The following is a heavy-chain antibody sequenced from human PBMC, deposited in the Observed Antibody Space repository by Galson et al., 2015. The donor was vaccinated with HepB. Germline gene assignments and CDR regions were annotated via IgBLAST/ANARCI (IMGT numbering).Heavy chain of an antibody. D-gene: IGHD2-2*02. CDR2: IIPIFGTA. Sequence: SVKVSCKASGGTFSSYAISWVRQAPGQGLEWMGGIIPIFGTANYAQKFQGRVTITADESTSTAYMELSSLRSEDTAVYYCARDGEYCSSTSCYTGDYYYYYMDVWGKGTTVTVSS. CDR3: ARDGEYCSSTSCYTGDYYYYYMDV. CDR1: GGTFSSYA. V-gene: IGHV1-69*13. J-gene: IGHJ6*03.